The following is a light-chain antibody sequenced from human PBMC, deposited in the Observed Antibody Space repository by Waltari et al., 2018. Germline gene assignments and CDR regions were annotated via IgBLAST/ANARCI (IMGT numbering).Light chain of an antibody. CDR2: DAS. CDR1: QGVSSY. CDR3: QQRSTWPRT. Sequence: EIVLTQSPATLSLSPGDRATLSCRASQGVSSYLAWYQQKRGQAPRLLIYDASNRATGIPARFSGSGSGTDFTLTISSLEPEDFAVYYCQQRSTWPRTFGGGTKVEIK. J-gene: IGKJ4*01. V-gene: IGKV3-11*01.